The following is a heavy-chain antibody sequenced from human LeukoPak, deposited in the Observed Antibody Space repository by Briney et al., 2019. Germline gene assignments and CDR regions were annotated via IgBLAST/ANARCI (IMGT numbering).Heavy chain of an antibody. Sequence: GGSLRLSCAAPGFTFSSYWMHWVRQAPGKGLVWVSRINSDGSSTSYADSVKGRFTISRDNAKNTLYLQMNSLRAEDTAVYYCARVRYGDYVRYFDYWGQGTLVTVSS. D-gene: IGHD4-17*01. CDR2: INSDGSST. V-gene: IGHV3-74*01. J-gene: IGHJ4*02. CDR3: ARVRYGDYVRYFDY. CDR1: GFTFSSYW.